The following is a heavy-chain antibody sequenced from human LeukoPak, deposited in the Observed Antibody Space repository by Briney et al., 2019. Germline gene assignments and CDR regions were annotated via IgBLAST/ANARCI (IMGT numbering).Heavy chain of an antibody. V-gene: IGHV3-66*01. Sequence: GGSLRLSCTASEFTFGDYAMSWVRQAPGKGLEWVSVIYSGGSTYYADSVKGRFTISRDNSKNTLYLQMNSLRAEDTAVYYCAREGSSGYYYPFDYWGQGTLVTVSS. D-gene: IGHD3-22*01. J-gene: IGHJ4*02. CDR2: IYSGGST. CDR3: AREGSSGYYYPFDY. CDR1: EFTFGDYA.